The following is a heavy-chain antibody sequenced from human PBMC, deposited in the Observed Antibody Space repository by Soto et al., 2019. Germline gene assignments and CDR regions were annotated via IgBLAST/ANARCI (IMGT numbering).Heavy chain of an antibody. Sequence: EVQLVESGGGLVQPGGSLRLSCAASGFTFSSYSMNWVRQAPGKGLEWVSYISSSSSTIYYADSVKGRFTISRDNAKNSLYLQMNSLRDEVTAVYYCARDTVDGFGEVHDYWGQGTLVTVSS. D-gene: IGHD3-10*01. V-gene: IGHV3-48*02. CDR2: ISSSSSTI. CDR3: ARDTVDGFGEVHDY. CDR1: GFTFSSYS. J-gene: IGHJ4*02.